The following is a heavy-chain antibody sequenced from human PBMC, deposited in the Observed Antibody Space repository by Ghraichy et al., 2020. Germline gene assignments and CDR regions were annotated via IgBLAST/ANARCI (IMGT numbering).Heavy chain of an antibody. V-gene: IGHV3-7*01. CDR3: ASGRETAMPSSFDY. J-gene: IGHJ4*02. D-gene: IGHD5-18*01. CDR2: IKQDGSEK. CDR1: GFTFSSYW. Sequence: GGSLRLSCAASGFTFSSYWMSWVRQAPGKGLEWVANIKQDGSEKYYVDSVKGRFTISRDNAKNSLYLQMNSLRAEDTAVYYCASGRETAMPSSFDYWGQGTLVTVSS.